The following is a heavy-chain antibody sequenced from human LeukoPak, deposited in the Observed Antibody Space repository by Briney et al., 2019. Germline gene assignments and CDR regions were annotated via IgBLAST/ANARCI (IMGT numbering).Heavy chain of an antibody. V-gene: IGHV1-2*02. CDR1: GYTFTGYY. CDR2: INPNSGGT. Sequence: GASVKVSCKASGYTFTGYYMHWVRQAPGQGLEWMGWINPNSGGTNYAQKFQGRVTITRNTSISTAYMELSSLRSEDTAVYYCASSRGSSYYYYYYMDVWGKGTTVTVSS. CDR3: ASSRGSSYYYYYYMDV. J-gene: IGHJ6*03. D-gene: IGHD6-13*01.